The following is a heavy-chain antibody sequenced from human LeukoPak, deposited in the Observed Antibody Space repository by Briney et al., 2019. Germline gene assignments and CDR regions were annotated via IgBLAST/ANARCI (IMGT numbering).Heavy chain of an antibody. Sequence: GGSLRLSCAASGFTFSSYSMNWVRQAPGKGLEWVSSISSRSSYIYYADSVKGRFTISRDNAKNSLYLQMNSLRAEDTAVYYCARGNGDTVMVNYYYYYYMDVWGKGTTVTVSS. CDR2: ISSRSSYI. CDR3: ARGNGDTVMVNYYYYYYMDV. D-gene: IGHD5-18*01. V-gene: IGHV3-21*01. J-gene: IGHJ6*03. CDR1: GFTFSSYS.